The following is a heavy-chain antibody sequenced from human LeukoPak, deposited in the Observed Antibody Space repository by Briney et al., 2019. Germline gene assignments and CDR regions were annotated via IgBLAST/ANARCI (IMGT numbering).Heavy chain of an antibody. Sequence: SETLSLTCTVSGGSISSSSYYWGWIRQPPGKGLEWIGSIYYSGSTYYNPSLKSRVTISVDTSKNQFSLKLSSVTAADTAVYYCARTPPAYSSGWFYFDYWGQGTLVTVSS. CDR3: ARTPPAYSSGWFYFDY. D-gene: IGHD6-19*01. V-gene: IGHV4-39*01. CDR1: GGSISSSSYY. J-gene: IGHJ4*02. CDR2: IYYSGST.